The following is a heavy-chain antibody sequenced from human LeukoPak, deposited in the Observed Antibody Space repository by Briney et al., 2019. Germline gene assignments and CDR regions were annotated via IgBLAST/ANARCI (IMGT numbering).Heavy chain of an antibody. V-gene: IGHV4-34*01. D-gene: IGHD1-7*01. CDR2: INHSGST. J-gene: IGHJ5*02. Sequence: SETLSLTCAVYGGSFSGYYWSWIRQPPGKGLERIGEINHSGSTNYNPSLKSRVTISVDTSKNQFSLKLSSVTAADTAVYYCARQGSITGTTIWFDPWGQGTLVTVSS. CDR1: GGSFSGYY. CDR3: ARQGSITGTTIWFDP.